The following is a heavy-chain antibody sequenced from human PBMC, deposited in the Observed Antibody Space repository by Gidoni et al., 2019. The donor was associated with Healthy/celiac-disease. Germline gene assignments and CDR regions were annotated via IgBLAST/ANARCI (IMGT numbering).Heavy chain of an antibody. V-gene: IGHV1-69*09. Sequence: QVQLVQSGAAVKKPGSSVKVYCKASGGTFSSYAISWVRQAPGQGLEWMGRIIPILGIANYARKFQGRVTITADKSTSTAYMELSSLRSEDTAVYYCARGSAASQQLAYWGQGTLVTVSS. CDR3: ARGSAASQQLAY. CDR2: IIPILGIA. D-gene: IGHD6-6*01. J-gene: IGHJ4*02. CDR1: GGTFSSYA.